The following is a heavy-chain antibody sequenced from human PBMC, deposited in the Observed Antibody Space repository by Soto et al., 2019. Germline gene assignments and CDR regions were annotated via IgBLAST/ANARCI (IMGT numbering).Heavy chain of an antibody. V-gene: IGHV3-23*01. CDR1: GFSFSDYA. D-gene: IGHD3-22*01. CDR3: AKGPDGSGYYHNWFDS. CDR2: ISRTGDSA. Sequence: EVHLLESGGALVQPGGSLTLSCAASGFSFSDYAMSWVRQAPGKGLEWLSSISRTGDSAYYADSVKGRFAISRDRSKNRLSLQMNSLRVEDTAVYYCAKGPDGSGYYHNWFDSWGQGTLITVSS. J-gene: IGHJ5*01.